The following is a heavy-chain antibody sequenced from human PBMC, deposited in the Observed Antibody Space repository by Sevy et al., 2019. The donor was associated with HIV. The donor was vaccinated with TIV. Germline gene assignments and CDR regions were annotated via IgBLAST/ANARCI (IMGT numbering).Heavy chain of an antibody. CDR2: MKPNTGDT. D-gene: IGHD6-6*01. V-gene: IGHV1-2*06. Sequence: ASVKVSCKASGYTFTAYYIHWVRQAPGQGLEWMGRMKPNTGDTNYAQRFQDRVTMTRDPSTNTAYMELSRLRSDDTAMYFCAREDSSPSSSYRYSYQGMDVWGPGTTVTVSS. CDR1: GYTFTAYY. J-gene: IGHJ6*02. CDR3: AREDSSPSSSYRYSYQGMDV.